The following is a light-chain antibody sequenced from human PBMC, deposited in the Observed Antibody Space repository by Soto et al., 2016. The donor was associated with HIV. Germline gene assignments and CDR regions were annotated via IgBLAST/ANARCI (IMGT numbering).Light chain of an antibody. V-gene: IGKV1-NL1*01. CDR3: QQYYSTRIT. Sequence: DIQMTQSPSSLSASVGDKVTITCRASQGIRNSLAWYQQKPGKAPKLLLYAASRLESGVPSRFSGSGSGTDYTLTISSLQPEDFASYYCQQYYSTRITFGQGTRLEIK. CDR2: AAS. CDR1: QGIRNS. J-gene: IGKJ5*01.